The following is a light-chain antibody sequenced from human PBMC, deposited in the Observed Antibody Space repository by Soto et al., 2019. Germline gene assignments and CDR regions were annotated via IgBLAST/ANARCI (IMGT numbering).Light chain of an antibody. Sequence: QSVLTQPPSASGTPGQTVTISCSGSSSNIGSNSVNWYQQLPGAAPSLLIYSDDQRPSGVPDRFSGSKSGTSASLAISGLQSEDEADYYCSSYTSSSTAYVFGTGTKLTVL. CDR3: SSYTSSSTAYV. CDR2: SDD. CDR1: SSNIGSNS. J-gene: IGLJ1*01. V-gene: IGLV1-44*01.